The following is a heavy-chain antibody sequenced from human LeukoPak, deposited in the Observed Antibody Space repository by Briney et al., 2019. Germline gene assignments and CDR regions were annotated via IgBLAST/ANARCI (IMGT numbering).Heavy chain of an antibody. CDR3: AKCGYDILGYYYMDV. CDR1: GFTFSDHY. D-gene: IGHD3-9*01. CDR2: SRNKVNSYTT. J-gene: IGHJ6*03. Sequence: GGSLRLSCAASGFTFSDHYMDWVRQAPGKGLEWVGRSRNKVNSYTTEYAASVKGRFTISRDGSENSMYLQMNSLRAEDTAVYYCAKCGYDILGYYYMDVWGKGTTVTVSS. V-gene: IGHV3-72*01.